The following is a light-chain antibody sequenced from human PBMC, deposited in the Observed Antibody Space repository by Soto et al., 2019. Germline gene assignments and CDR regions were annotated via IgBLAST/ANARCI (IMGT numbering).Light chain of an antibody. CDR3: QKYNQWPWT. V-gene: IGKV3-15*01. CDR1: QSLGTS. CDR2: EAS. J-gene: IGKJ1*01. Sequence: VVMTQSPATLSVSPGERVVLSCRASQSLGTSLAWYHHKPGQAPRLLLYEASIRATGIPARFSGDGSGTEFTLTISSLQSDDFGIYYCQKYNQWPWTFGPGTKVEI.